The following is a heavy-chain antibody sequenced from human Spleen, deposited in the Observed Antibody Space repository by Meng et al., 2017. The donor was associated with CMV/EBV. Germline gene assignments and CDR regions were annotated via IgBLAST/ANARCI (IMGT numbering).Heavy chain of an antibody. CDR2: IYYSGST. Sequence: SETLSLTCSVYGGSFSGYYWSWIRQPPGKGLEWIGSIYYSGSTYYNPSLKSRVTISVDTSKNQFSLKLSSVTAADTAVYYCAREYYYYGMDVWGQGTTVTVSS. CDR1: GGSFSGYY. V-gene: IGHV4-34*01. J-gene: IGHJ6*02. CDR3: AREYYYYGMDV.